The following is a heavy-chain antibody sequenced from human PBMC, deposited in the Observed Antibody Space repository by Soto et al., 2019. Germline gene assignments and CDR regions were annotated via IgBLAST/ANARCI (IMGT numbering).Heavy chain of an antibody. D-gene: IGHD3-16*01. CDR2: ISPYNGNT. CDR1: GDIFVNYV. CDR3: AMVDNYVTPTPQDV. V-gene: IGHV1-18*01. Sequence: QVQLLQSGDEVKKPGASVKVSCKASGDIFVNYVIAWVRQAPGQGLEWMGGISPYNGNTHYATKVQGRLTMTTDTSTSTAYMDLGSLTSDDTAVYYWAMVDNYVTPTPQDVWGQGTTVTVSS. J-gene: IGHJ6*02.